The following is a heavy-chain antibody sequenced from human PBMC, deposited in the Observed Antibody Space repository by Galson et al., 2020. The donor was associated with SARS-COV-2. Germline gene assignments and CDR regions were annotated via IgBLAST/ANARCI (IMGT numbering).Heavy chain of an antibody. CDR3: ARQAAMITLGGVMPGYFDY. J-gene: IGHJ4*02. D-gene: IGHD3-16*01. V-gene: IGHV4-39*01. CDR1: GGSISSSSYY. CDR2: IYYSGST. Sequence: SETLSLTCTVSGGSISSSSYYWGWIRQPPGKGLEWIGRIYYSGSTYYNPSLKSRVTISVDTSKNQFSLKLSSVTAADTAVYYCARQAAMITLGGVMPGYFDYWGQGTLVTVSS.